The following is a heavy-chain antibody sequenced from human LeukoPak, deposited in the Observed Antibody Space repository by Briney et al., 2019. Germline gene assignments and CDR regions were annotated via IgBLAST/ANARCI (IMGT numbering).Heavy chain of an antibody. J-gene: IGHJ4*02. D-gene: IGHD6-13*01. V-gene: IGHV3-23*01. CDR1: GVTLSNYG. CDR2: MSDSGGRT. CDR3: ARDDRIAVDY. Sequence: GGSLRLSCAVSGVTLSNYGMSWVRLAPGKGLEWVAGMSDSGGRTNYADSVKGRFTISRDNSKNTLYLQMNSLRAEDTAVYYCARDDRIAVDYWGQGTLVTVSS.